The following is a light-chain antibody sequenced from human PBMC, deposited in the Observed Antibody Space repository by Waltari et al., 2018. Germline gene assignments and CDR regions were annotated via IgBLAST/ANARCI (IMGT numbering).Light chain of an antibody. J-gene: IGLJ2*01. Sequence: QSALTQPPSASGSPGPSVTISCSGTNSDIGTYNYVSWFQQHPGRAPKLLIYEVNKRPSGVPDRFSGSKSDNRASLTVSGLQADDEAVYHCSSYAGSNTLVFGGGTRLTVL. CDR2: EVN. CDR1: NSDIGTYNY. V-gene: IGLV2-8*01. CDR3: SSYAGSNTLV.